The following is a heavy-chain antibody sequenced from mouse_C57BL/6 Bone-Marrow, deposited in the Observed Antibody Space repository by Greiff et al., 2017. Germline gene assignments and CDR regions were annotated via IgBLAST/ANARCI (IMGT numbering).Heavy chain of an antibody. CDR3: ASYCYYLDY. CDR2: IYPRSGNT. D-gene: IGHD1-1*01. V-gene: IGHV1-81*01. CDR1: GYTFTSYG. Sequence: VQLQQSGAELARPGASVKLSCKASGYTFTSYGISWVKQRTGQGLEWIGEIYPRSGNTYYNEKFKGKDTLTADKSSSPASMELRSLTSEDSAVDVYASYCYYLDYWGQGTTLTVAS. J-gene: IGHJ2*01.